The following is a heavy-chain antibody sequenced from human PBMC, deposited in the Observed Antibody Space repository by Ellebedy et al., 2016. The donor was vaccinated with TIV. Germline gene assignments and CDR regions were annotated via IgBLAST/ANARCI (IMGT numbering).Heavy chain of an antibody. V-gene: IGHV4-61*02. Sequence: SETLSLXXTVSGGSISSGSYYWSWIRQPAGKGLEWIGRIYTSGSTNYNPSLKSRVTMSVDTSKNQFSLKLSSVTAADTAVYYCARDPGLTLGYAFDIWGQGTMVTVSS. J-gene: IGHJ3*02. CDR2: IYTSGST. CDR3: ARDPGLTLGYAFDI. CDR1: GGSISSGSYY. D-gene: IGHD3-10*01.